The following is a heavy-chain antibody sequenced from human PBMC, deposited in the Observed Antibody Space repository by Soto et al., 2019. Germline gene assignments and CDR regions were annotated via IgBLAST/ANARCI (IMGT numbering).Heavy chain of an antibody. CDR1: GGTFSSYT. V-gene: IGHV1-69*04. CDR3: ARDKDRQQLGGNYYYGIDV. Sequence: GASVKVSCKASGGTFSSYTFSWVRQAPGQGLEWMGRIIPILGIANYAQKFQGRVTITADKSTSTAYMELSSLRSEDTAVYYCARDKDRQQLGGNYYYGIDVWGQGTTVTVSS. CDR2: IIPILGIA. D-gene: IGHD3-3*02. J-gene: IGHJ6*02.